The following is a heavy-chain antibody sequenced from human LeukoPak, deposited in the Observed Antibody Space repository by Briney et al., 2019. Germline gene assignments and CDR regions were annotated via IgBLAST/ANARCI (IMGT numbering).Heavy chain of an antibody. D-gene: IGHD3-9*01. V-gene: IGHV3-43*02. CDR2: ISGDGGST. CDR3: AKDFYPSPDILTGNHQDY. CDR1: GFTFDDYA. J-gene: IGHJ4*02. Sequence: PGGSLRLSCAASGFTFDDYAMHWVRQAPGKGLEWVSLISGDGGSTYYADSVKGRFTISRDNSKNSLYLQMNSLRTEDTALYYRAKDFYPSPDILTGNHQDYWGQGTLVTVSS.